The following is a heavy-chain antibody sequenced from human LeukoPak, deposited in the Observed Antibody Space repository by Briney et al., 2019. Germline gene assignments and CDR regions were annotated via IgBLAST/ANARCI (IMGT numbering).Heavy chain of an antibody. CDR1: GGTFSSYA. CDR3: ARGGVTTLWFDP. Sequence: SVKVSCKASGGTFSSYAISWVRQAPGQGLEWMGGIIPIFGTANYAQKFQGRVTITTDESTSTAYIELSSLRSEDTAVYYCARGGVTTLWFDPWGQGTLVTVSS. J-gene: IGHJ5*02. D-gene: IGHD4-17*01. V-gene: IGHV1-69*05. CDR2: IIPIFGTA.